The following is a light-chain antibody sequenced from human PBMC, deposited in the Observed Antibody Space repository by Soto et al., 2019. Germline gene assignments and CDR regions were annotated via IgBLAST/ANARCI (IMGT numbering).Light chain of an antibody. J-gene: IGKJ1*01. CDR2: GAS. V-gene: IGKV3-20*01. CDR3: QQYGSSSWP. Sequence: EIVLTQSPGTLSLSPGERATLSCRASQSVSSSYLAWYQQKPGQAPRLLIYGASSRATGIPDRFSGSGSGTDFTLIISRLAPEACAVYYCQQYGSSSWPFGQGTKVEIK. CDR1: QSVSSSY.